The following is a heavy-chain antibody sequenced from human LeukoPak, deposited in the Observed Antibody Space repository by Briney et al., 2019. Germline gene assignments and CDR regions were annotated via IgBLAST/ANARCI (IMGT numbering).Heavy chain of an antibody. J-gene: IGHJ4*02. V-gene: IGHV3-9*01. CDR2: ISWNSGSI. CDR1: GFTFDDYA. D-gene: IGHD1-1*01. Sequence: GRSLRLSCAASGFTFDDYAMHWVRQAPGKGLEWVSGISWNSGSIGYADSVKGRFTTSRDNAKNSLYLQMNSLRAEDTALYYCAKDWNDALDYWGQGTLVTVSS. CDR3: AKDWNDALDY.